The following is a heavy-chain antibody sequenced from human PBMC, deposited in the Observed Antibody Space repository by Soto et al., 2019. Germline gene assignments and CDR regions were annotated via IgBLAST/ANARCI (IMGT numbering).Heavy chain of an antibody. Sequence: GGSLRLSCAASGFTFSSSAMNWVRQAPGEGLEWVSVISGSDGSTYYADSVKGRFTISRDNSKNTLYLDMNSLRAEDTAVYYCAKSLNINWKNWFDPWGQGTLVTVSS. CDR2: ISGSDGST. D-gene: IGHD1-1*01. CDR3: AKSLNINWKNWFDP. J-gene: IGHJ5*02. V-gene: IGHV3-23*01. CDR1: GFTFSSSA.